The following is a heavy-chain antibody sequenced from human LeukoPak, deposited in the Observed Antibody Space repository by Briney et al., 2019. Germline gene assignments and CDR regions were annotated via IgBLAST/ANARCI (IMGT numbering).Heavy chain of an antibody. Sequence: SEALSLTCTVSGVSISSYYWSWIRQPPGKGLEWIGYIYYSGSTNYNPSLKSLVTISVDTSKNQFSLKLSSVTAADTAVYYCARGNLRYFDWLRPRYYYYGMDVWGQGTTVTVSS. CDR3: ARGNLRYFDWLRPRYYYYGMDV. D-gene: IGHD3-9*01. CDR2: IYYSGST. V-gene: IGHV4-59*12. CDR1: GVSISSYY. J-gene: IGHJ6*02.